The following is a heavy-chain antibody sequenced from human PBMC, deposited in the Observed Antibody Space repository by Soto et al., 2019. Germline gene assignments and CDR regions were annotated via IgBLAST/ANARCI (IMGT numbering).Heavy chain of an antibody. D-gene: IGHD3-10*01. V-gene: IGHV4-59*01. CDR3: ARGESEVRGVIYFDY. Sequence: SETLSLTCTVSGGSISSYYWSWIRQPPGKGLEWIGYIYYSGSTNYNPSLKSRVTISVDTSKNQFSLKLSSVTAADTAVYYCARGESEVRGVIYFDYWGQGTLVTVSS. CDR2: IYYSGST. J-gene: IGHJ4*02. CDR1: GGSISSYY.